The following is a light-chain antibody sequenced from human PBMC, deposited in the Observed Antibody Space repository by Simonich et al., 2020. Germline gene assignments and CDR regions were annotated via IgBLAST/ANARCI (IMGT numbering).Light chain of an antibody. J-gene: IGLJ2*01. Sequence: SYELTQPPSVSVSPGQTASITGFGDKLGEKYACWYQQMPGQSPVLVIYQDIKRPSGIPERFSGSNSGNTATLTISGTQAMDEADYYCQAWDSSYVVFGGGTKLTVL. V-gene: IGLV3-1*01. CDR1: KLGEKY. CDR2: QDI. CDR3: QAWDSSYVV.